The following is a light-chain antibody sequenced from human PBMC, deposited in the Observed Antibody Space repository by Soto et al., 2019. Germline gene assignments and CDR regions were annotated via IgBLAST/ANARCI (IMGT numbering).Light chain of an antibody. V-gene: IGKV1-5*01. Sequence: DIQVTQSPATLSASVGDRVTITCRASQSISKWLAWSQQKPGKAPKLLIYDASTLESGVTSRFSGSASGTEFTLTISSLQPDDFATYYCQQYNSFLWTFGQGTKVDIK. CDR3: QQYNSFLWT. CDR1: QSISKW. J-gene: IGKJ1*01. CDR2: DAS.